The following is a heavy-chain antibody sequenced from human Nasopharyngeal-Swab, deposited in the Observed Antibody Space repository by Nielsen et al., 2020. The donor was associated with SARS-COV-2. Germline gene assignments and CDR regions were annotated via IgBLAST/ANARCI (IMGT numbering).Heavy chain of an antibody. J-gene: IGHJ6*03. V-gene: IGHV3-13*05. Sequence: GESLKISCAASGFTFSDYDMHWVRQATGKGLEWVSAIGTAGDPYYPGSVKGRFTISRENAKNSLYLQMNSLRAGDTAVYYCARGGYDYHMDVWGKGTTVTVSS. CDR1: GFTFSDYD. CDR3: ARGGYDYHMDV. CDR2: IGTAGDP.